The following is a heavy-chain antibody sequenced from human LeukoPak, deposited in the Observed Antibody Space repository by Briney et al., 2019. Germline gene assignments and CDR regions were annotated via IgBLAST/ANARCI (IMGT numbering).Heavy chain of an antibody. D-gene: IGHD4-17*01. CDR1: GFTFSSYG. CDR2: IRYDGSNK. J-gene: IGHJ4*02. Sequence: GGSLRLSSAAYGFTFSSYGMRCVRHAPGKGLEWVALIRYDGSNKYYADSVKGRFTISRDNSKNTVYLQMNSLRAEDTAVYYCAKESDDGDFPGDWGQGTLVTVSS. V-gene: IGHV3-30*02. CDR3: AKESDDGDFPGD.